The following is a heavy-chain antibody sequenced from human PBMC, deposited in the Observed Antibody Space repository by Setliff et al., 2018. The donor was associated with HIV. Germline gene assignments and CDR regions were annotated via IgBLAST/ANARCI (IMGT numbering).Heavy chain of an antibody. Sequence: GESLKISCKGSGYSFTNYWIGWVRQMPGKGLEWMGIMYPGDSDTRYNPSFQGQVTISADKSITTAYLQWSSLKASDTAMYYCATESGYGPRYFDYWGQGTLVTVSS. CDR3: ATESGYGPRYFDY. D-gene: IGHD5-12*01. CDR2: MYPGDSDT. V-gene: IGHV5-51*01. CDR1: GYSFTNYW. J-gene: IGHJ4*02.